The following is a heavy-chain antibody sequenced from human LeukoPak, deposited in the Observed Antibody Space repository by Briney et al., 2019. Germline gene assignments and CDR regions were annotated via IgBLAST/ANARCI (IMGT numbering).Heavy chain of an antibody. CDR2: FDPEDGET. CDR3: AAKDYYDSSGYGRY. D-gene: IGHD3-22*01. J-gene: IGHJ4*02. CDR1: GYALTELS. V-gene: IGHV1-24*01. Sequence: VASVKVSCKVSGYALTELSMHWVRQAPGKGLEWMGGFDPEDGETIYAQKFQGRVTMTEDTSTDTAYMELSSLRSEDTAVYYCAAKDYYDSSGYGRYWGQGTLVTVSS.